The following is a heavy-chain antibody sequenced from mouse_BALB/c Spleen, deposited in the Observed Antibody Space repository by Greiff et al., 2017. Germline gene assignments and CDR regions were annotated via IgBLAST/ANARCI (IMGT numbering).Heavy chain of an antibody. Sequence: VQLQQSGAELVRPGALVKLSCKASGFNITDYYMHWVKQRPEQGLEWIGWIDTENGNTIYDPKIQGKASITADTSSNTAYLQLSSLTSEDTAVYYCVGAWFAYWGQGTLVTVSA. CDR2: IDTENGNT. V-gene: IGHV14-1*02. CDR3: VGAWFAY. J-gene: IGHJ3*01. CDR1: GFNITDYY.